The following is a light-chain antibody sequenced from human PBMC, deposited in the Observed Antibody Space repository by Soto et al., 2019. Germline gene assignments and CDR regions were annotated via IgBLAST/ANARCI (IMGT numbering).Light chain of an antibody. CDR3: AAWDDSLSGSYV. CDR2: SNN. Sequence: QAVLTQPPSASGTPGQRVTISCSGSSSNIGSNYVYWYQQLPGTAPKLLIYSNNQRPSGVPDRFSGSKSGTSASLAISGLRSEDEADYYCAAWDDSLSGSYVFGTGTKVHRP. CDR1: SSNIGSNY. J-gene: IGLJ1*01. V-gene: IGLV1-47*02.